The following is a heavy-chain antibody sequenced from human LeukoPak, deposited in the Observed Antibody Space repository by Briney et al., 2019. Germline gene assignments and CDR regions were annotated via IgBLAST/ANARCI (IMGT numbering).Heavy chain of an antibody. J-gene: IGHJ4*02. CDR3: ARGYSSAWGLFDS. CDR1: GFTLSSYA. V-gene: IGHV3-23*01. CDR2: ISGSGGST. D-gene: IGHD6-19*01. Sequence: GGSLRLSRAASGFTLSSYAMSWVRQAPGKGLEWVSAISGSGGSTYYADSVKGRFTISRDNSKNTLYLQMNSLRAEDTAVYFCARGYSSAWGLFDSWGQGTQVTVSS.